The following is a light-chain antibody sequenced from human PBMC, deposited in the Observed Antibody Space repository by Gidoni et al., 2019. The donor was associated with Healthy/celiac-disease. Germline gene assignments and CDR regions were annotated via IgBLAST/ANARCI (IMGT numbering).Light chain of an antibody. Sequence: QSVLTQPPSASGNPGQRVTISCSGSSSNIGSNYVYWYQQLPGTAPKLLIHRNTQRPSGVPDRFSGSKSGTSASLAISGLRSEDEADYYCAAWDDSLSGLYVFGTGTKVTVL. CDR3: AAWDDSLSGLYV. CDR1: SSNIGSNY. V-gene: IGLV1-47*01. CDR2: RNT. J-gene: IGLJ1*01.